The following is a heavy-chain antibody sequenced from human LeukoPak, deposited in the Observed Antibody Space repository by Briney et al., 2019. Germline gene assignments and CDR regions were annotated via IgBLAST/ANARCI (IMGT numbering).Heavy chain of an antibody. CDR1: GGTFSSYA. V-gene: IGHV1-69*04. D-gene: IGHD3-10*01. Sequence: GASVKVSCKASGGTFSSYAISWVRQAPGQGLEWMGRIIPILGIANYAQKFQGRVTITADKSTSTAYMELSSLRSEDTAVYYCARDGSGSYYNVRWGQGTLVTVSS. J-gene: IGHJ4*02. CDR2: IIPILGIA. CDR3: ARDGSGSYYNVR.